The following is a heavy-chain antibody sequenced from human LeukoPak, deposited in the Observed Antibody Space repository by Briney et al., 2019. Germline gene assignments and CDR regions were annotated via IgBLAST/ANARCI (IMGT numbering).Heavy chain of an antibody. V-gene: IGHV3-23*01. CDR1: GFTFSSYA. Sequence: GGSLRLSCAASGFTFSSYAMSWVRQAPGKGLEWVSAISVSGNTYHADSVKGRFTISRDSSRNTLYLQMNRLRAEDAAVYYCAKAPVTTCSGAYCYPFDYWGQGTLVTVSS. CDR3: AKAPVTTCSGAYCYPFDY. J-gene: IGHJ4*02. D-gene: IGHD2-21*01. CDR2: ISVSGNT.